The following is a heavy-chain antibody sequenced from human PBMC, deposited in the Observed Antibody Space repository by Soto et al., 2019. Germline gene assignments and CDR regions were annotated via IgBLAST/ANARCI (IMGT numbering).Heavy chain of an antibody. V-gene: IGHV3-73*01. Sequence: PGGSLRLSCAASGFTFSGSAMHWVRQASGKGLEWVGRIRSKANSYATAYAASVKGRFTISRDDSKNTAYLQMNSLKTEDTAVYYCTRHPWIQLWLGVTDYYYGMDVWGQGTTVTVSS. J-gene: IGHJ6*02. D-gene: IGHD5-18*01. CDR1: GFTFSGSA. CDR3: TRHPWIQLWLGVTDYYYGMDV. CDR2: IRSKANSYAT.